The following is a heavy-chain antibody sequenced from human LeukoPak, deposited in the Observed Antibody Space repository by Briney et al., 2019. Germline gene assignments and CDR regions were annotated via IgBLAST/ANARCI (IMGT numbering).Heavy chain of an antibody. CDR3: AKTSRYCSSTSCPRPYYYYYGMVV. D-gene: IGHD2-2*01. V-gene: IGHV3-30*18. J-gene: IGHJ6*04. CDR2: ISYDGSNK. Sequence: GGSLRLSCAASGFTFSSYGMHWVRQAPGKGLEWVAVISYDGSNKYYADSVKGRFTISRDNSKNTLYLQMNSLRAEDTAVYYCAKTSRYCSSTSCPRPYYYYYGMVVWGKGTTVTVSS. CDR1: GFTFSSYG.